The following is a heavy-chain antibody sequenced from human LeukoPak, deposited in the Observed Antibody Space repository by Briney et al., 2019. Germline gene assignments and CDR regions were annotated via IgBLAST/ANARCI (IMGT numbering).Heavy chain of an antibody. V-gene: IGHV1-18*01. CDR3: AXDWPLVIVDY. CDR2: ISGKKGDT. J-gene: IGHJ4*02. CDR1: GYIFTSYG. Sequence: GASVKISCKTSGYIFTSYGISWVRQAPGQGLEWMGWISGKKGDTKYAQKFQGRVTMTTDTSTNTAYVELRSLRSDDKAMYYCAXDWPLVIVDYWGQGTLVTVSS. D-gene: IGHD2-21*01.